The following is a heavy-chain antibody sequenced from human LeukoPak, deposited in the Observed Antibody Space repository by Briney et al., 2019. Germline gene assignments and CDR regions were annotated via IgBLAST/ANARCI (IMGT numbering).Heavy chain of an antibody. J-gene: IGHJ3*02. V-gene: IGHV3-21*01. CDR1: GFTFSSYE. D-gene: IGHD4-17*01. CDR2: ISSSSSYI. Sequence: GGSLRLSCAASGFTFSSYEMNWVRQAPGKGLEWVSSISSSSSYIYYADSVKGRFTISRDNAKNSLYLQMNSLRAEDTAVYYCARITTVTEDAFDIWGQGTMVTVSS. CDR3: ARITTVTEDAFDI.